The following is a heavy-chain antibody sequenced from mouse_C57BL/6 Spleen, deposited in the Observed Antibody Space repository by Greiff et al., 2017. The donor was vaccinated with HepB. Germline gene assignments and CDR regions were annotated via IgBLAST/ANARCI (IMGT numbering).Heavy chain of an antibody. J-gene: IGHJ2*01. CDR2: IDPSDSYT. CDR3: ARSGGTYPFDY. CDR1: GYTFTSYW. V-gene: IGHV1-50*01. Sequence: VQLQQPGAELVKPGASVKLSCKASGYTFTSYWMQWVKQRPGQGLEWIGEIDPSDSYTNYNQKFKGKATLTVDTSSSTAYMQLSSLTSEDSAVYYCARSGGTYPFDYWGQGTTLTVSS. D-gene: IGHD4-1*01.